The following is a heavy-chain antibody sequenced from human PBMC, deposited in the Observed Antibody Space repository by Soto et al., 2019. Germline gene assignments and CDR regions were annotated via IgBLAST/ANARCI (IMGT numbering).Heavy chain of an antibody. Sequence: GPSVKVSCKASGYTFTSYAMHWVRQAPGQRLEWMGWINAGNGNTKYSQKFQGRVTITRDTSASTAYMELSSLRSEDTAVYYCARDRDYYDSSGYFVHWGQGTLVTVSS. CDR2: INAGNGNT. D-gene: IGHD3-22*01. V-gene: IGHV1-3*01. CDR3: ARDRDYYDSSGYFVH. J-gene: IGHJ4*02. CDR1: GYTFTSYA.